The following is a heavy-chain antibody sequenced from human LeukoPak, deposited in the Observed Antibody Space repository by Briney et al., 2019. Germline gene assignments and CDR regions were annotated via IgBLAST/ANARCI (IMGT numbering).Heavy chain of an antibody. D-gene: IGHD3-22*01. CDR1: GGSFSGYY. Sequence: SETLSLTCAVYGGSFSGYYWSWIRQPPGKGLEWIGSIYYSGSTYYNPSLKSRVTISVDTSKNQFSLNPRSVTAADTAMYYCARGGPRLYYYYMDVWGKGTTVTISS. J-gene: IGHJ6*03. V-gene: IGHV4-34*11. CDR3: ARGGPRLYYYYMDV. CDR2: IYYSGST.